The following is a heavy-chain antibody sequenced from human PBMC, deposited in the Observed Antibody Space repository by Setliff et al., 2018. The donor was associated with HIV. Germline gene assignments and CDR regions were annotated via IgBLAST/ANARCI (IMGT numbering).Heavy chain of an antibody. CDR1: GFSLSNARMG. Sequence: SGPTLVNPTETLTLTCTVSGFSLSNARMGVSWIRQPPGKALEWLAHIFSNDEKSYSTSLKSRLAISKDTYKSQVVLTMTNMDPVDTGTYYCAHKQVFGSGTYDYWGQGTLVTVSS. D-gene: IGHD3-10*01. CDR2: IFSNDEK. CDR3: AHKQVFGSGTYDY. J-gene: IGHJ4*02. V-gene: IGHV2-26*02.